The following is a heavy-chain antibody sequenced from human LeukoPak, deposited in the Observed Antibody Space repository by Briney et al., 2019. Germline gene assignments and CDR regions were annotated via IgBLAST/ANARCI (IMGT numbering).Heavy chain of an antibody. CDR1: GFTFSSYG. V-gene: IGHV3-33*01. Sequence: GRSLRLSCAASGFTFSSYGMHWVRQAPGKGLEWVAVIWYDGSNKYYADSVKGRFTISRDNSKNTLYLQMNNLRAEDTAVYYCASNMNGFDPWGQGTLVTVSS. CDR3: ASNMNGFDP. D-gene: IGHD2/OR15-2a*01. CDR2: IWYDGSNK. J-gene: IGHJ5*02.